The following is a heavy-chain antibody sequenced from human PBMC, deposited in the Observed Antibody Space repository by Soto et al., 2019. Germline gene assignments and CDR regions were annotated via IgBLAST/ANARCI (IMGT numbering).Heavy chain of an antibody. D-gene: IGHD2-15*01. J-gene: IGHJ4*02. CDR1: GNTLSSYA. CDR3: ARGYQPILTFHF. CDR2: IIPILRTT. Sequence: SVKVSCKASGNTLSSYAFTWLRQAPGKGFELMGTIIPILRTTEYEQKFQGRVTITADESTTTVYMELSGLTSGDTGIYFCARGYQPILTFHFWGQATLVTVSS. V-gene: IGHV1-69*11.